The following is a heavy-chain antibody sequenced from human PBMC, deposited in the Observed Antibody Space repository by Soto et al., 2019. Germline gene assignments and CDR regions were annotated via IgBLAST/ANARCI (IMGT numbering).Heavy chain of an antibody. J-gene: IGHJ6*02. V-gene: IGHV3-7*01. Sequence: GGSLRLSCAASGFTFSSYWMSWVRQAPGKGLGWVANIKQDGSEKYYVDSVKGRFTISRDNAKNSLYLQMNSLRAEDTAVYYCARDSVIAAAYFYYDGMDVWGQGTTVTVSS. CDR3: ARDSVIAAAYFYYDGMDV. CDR1: GFTFSSYW. CDR2: IKQDGSEK. D-gene: IGHD6-13*01.